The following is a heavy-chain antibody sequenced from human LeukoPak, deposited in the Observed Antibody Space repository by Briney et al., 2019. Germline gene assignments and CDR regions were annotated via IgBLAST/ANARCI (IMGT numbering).Heavy chain of an antibody. CDR1: AYTFTSYY. J-gene: IGHJ6*03. V-gene: IGHV1-46*01. D-gene: IGHD1-26*01. CDR2: INPSSGST. Sequence: ASVKVSCNASAYTFTSYYMHWVRQPPAQGLEWMGIINPSSGSTSYAQKFQGRVTMTRDRSTSTVYMELSSLRSEDTAVYYCARGASASYRYMDVWGKGTTVTVSS. CDR3: ARGASASYRYMDV.